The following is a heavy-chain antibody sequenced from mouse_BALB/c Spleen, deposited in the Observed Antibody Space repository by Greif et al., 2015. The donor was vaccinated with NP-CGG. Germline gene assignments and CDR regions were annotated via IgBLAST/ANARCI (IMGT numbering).Heavy chain of an antibody. CDR2: INPYNDGT. J-gene: IGHJ3*01. Sequence: VQLQQPGPELVKPGASVKMSCKASGYTFTSYVMRWVKQKPGQGLEWIGYINPYNDGTKYNEKFKGKATLTSDKSSSTAYMELSSLTSEDSAVYYCASRSTMIAWFAYWGQGTLVTVSA. D-gene: IGHD2-4*01. V-gene: IGHV1-14*01. CDR3: ASRSTMIAWFAY. CDR1: GYTFTSYV.